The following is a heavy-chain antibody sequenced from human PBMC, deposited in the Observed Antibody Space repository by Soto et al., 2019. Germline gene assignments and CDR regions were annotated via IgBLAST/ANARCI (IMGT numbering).Heavy chain of an antibody. D-gene: IGHD4-17*01. CDR2: IYYRGST. Sequence: SETLSLTCTVSGGSISGSDDYWGWIRQPPGKGLEWIGYIYYRGSTNYNPSLKSRVTISVDTSKNQFSLKLSSVTAADTAVYYCARRYGDYFDYWGQGTLVTVSS. V-gene: IGHV4-61*05. CDR3: ARRYGDYFDY. CDR1: GGSISGSDDY. J-gene: IGHJ4*02.